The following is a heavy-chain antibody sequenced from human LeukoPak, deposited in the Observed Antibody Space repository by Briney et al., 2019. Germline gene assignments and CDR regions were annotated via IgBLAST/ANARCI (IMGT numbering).Heavy chain of an antibody. D-gene: IGHD2-15*01. J-gene: IGHJ4*02. CDR2: INHSGST. V-gene: IGHV4-34*01. Sequence: PSETLSLTCAVYGGSFSGYYWSWIRQPPGKGLEWIGEINHSGSTNYNPSLKSRVTISVDTSKNQFSLKLSSVTAADTAVYYCARGRVYCSGGSCYLSRSAYFDYWGQGTLVTVSS. CDR1: GGSFSGYY. CDR3: ARGRVYCSGGSCYLSRSAYFDY.